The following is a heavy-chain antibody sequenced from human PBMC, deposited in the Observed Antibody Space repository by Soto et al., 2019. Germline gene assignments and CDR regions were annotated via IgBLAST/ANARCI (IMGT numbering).Heavy chain of an antibody. CDR1: GGSISSYY. CDR2: IYYNGST. Sequence: QVQLQESGPGLVKPSETLSLTCTVSGGSISSYYWSWIRQPPGKGLEWIGYIYYNGSTNYNPSLKSRVPISVDTAKNQFSLKLSSVTAADTAVYYCARAAYDRDYGMDVWGQGTTVTVSS. J-gene: IGHJ6*02. D-gene: IGHD5-12*01. V-gene: IGHV4-59*01. CDR3: ARAAYDRDYGMDV.